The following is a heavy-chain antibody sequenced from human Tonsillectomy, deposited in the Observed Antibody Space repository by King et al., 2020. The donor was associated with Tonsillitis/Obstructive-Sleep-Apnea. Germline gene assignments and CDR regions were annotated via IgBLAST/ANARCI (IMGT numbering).Heavy chain of an antibody. CDR1: GFTFSTYN. CDR3: VRDDDFVVRPGS. V-gene: IGHV3-21*01. CDR2: IGSGINFI. Sequence: VQLVESGGGLVKPGGSLRLSCVASGFTFSTYNMNWVRQAPGKGLEWVSSIGSGINFIYYADSVRGRFTISRDNANNSLYLHMTSLRAEDTAVYYCVRDDDFVVRPGSWGQGTLVTVSS. D-gene: IGHD2-2*01. J-gene: IGHJ4*02.